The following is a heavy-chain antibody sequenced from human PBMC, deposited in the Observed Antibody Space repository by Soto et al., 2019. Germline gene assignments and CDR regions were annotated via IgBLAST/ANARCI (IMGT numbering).Heavy chain of an antibody. Sequence: VQLEECGGGVVQPGSSLRLSCVVSGFTLSNTGVHWVRQAPGKGLEWVAMISHDGFAQYYVDSVKGRFTISRDNFKNTVYLQMHSLRPEDTSLYYCAKDWGSSGWFNWFDSWGQGTLVTVSS. CDR2: ISHDGFAQ. J-gene: IGHJ5*01. D-gene: IGHD6-19*01. CDR1: GFTLSNTG. CDR3: AKDWGSSGWFNWFDS. V-gene: IGHV3-30*18.